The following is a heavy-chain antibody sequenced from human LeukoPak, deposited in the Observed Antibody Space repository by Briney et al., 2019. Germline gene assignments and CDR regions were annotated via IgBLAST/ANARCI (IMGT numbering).Heavy chain of an antibody. D-gene: IGHD2-2*01. CDR2: IYYSGST. Sequence: SETLSLTCTVSGGSISSSSYYWGWIRQPPGKGLEWIGSIYYSGSTYYNPSLKSRVTISVDTSKNQFSLKLSSVTAADAAVYYCARLVVRVFDYWGQGTLVTVSS. CDR3: ARLVVRVFDY. V-gene: IGHV4-39*01. CDR1: GGSISSSSYY. J-gene: IGHJ4*02.